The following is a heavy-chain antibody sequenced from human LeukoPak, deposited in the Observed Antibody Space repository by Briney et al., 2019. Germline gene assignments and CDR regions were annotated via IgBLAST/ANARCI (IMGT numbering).Heavy chain of an antibody. D-gene: IGHD3-10*01. V-gene: IGHV1-3*01. J-gene: IGHJ4*02. Sequence: GASVKVSCKASGYTFTSYAMHWVRQAPGQRLEWMGWINAGNGNTKYSQKFQGRVTITRDTSASTAYMELSSLRSEDTAVYYCARDKHYYGSGNFDYWGQGTLVTVSS. CDR3: ARDKHYYGSGNFDY. CDR1: GYTFTSYA. CDR2: INAGNGNT.